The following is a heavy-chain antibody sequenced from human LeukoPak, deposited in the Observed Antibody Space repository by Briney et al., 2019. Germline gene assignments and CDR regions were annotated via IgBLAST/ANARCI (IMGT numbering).Heavy chain of an antibody. CDR3: ARGVAARRPYYYYYMDV. CDR1: GGTFSSYT. CDR2: IIPIFGTA. V-gene: IGHV1-69*05. D-gene: IGHD6-6*01. Sequence: SVKVSCKASGGTFSSYTISWVRQAPGQGLEWMGGIIPIFGTANYAQKFQGRVTITTDESTSTAYMELSSLRSEDTAVYYCARGVAARRPYYYYYMDVWGKGTTVTVSS. J-gene: IGHJ6*03.